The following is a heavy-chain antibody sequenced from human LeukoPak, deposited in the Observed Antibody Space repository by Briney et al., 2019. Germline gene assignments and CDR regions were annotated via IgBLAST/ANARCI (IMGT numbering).Heavy chain of an antibody. D-gene: IGHD1-26*01. CDR1: GFTFSNAW. J-gene: IGHJ4*02. CDR2: IKSKTDGGTT. CDR3: TTEGGATDYFDY. V-gene: IGHV3-15*01. Sequence: GGSLRLSCAASGFTFSNAWMSWVHQAPGKGLEWVGRIKSKTDGGTTDYAAPVKGRFTISRDDSKTTLYLQMNSLKTEDTAVYYCTTEGGATDYFDYWGQGTLVTVSS.